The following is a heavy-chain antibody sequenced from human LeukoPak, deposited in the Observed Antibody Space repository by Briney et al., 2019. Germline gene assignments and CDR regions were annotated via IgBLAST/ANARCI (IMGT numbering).Heavy chain of an antibody. Sequence: PGGSLRLACAASEFTFSSHAMSWVRQAPGKGLGWVSVISGSGRSAYYADSLKGRFTISRDNSKDTLYLQMNSLRAEDTALYYCAQDYSGYDLSAGYWGQGTLVTVSS. CDR2: ISGSGRSA. J-gene: IGHJ4*02. CDR3: AQDYSGYDLSAGY. CDR1: EFTFSSHA. D-gene: IGHD5-12*01. V-gene: IGHV3-23*01.